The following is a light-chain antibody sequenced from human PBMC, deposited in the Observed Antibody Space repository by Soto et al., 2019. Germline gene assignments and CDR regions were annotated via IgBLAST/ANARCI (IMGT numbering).Light chain of an antibody. CDR1: QDVGKW. J-gene: IGKJ5*01. Sequence: DIHMTQSPPSVSASVGDIVTITFRASQDVGKWLAWYQQKPGKAPTLLIHGASSLQSGVPPRYSGSGYGTDFTLTISSLQPEDFATYYCQQANSFPITFGQGTRLEIK. CDR3: QQANSFPIT. CDR2: GAS. V-gene: IGKV1-12*01.